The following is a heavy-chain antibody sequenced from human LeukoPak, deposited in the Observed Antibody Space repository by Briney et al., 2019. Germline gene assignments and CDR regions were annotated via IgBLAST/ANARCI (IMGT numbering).Heavy chain of an antibody. V-gene: IGHV3-21*01. J-gene: IGHJ4*02. CDR3: TRRTASDY. Sequence: GGSLRLSCVASGFSFSSYVMNWLRQAPGKGLEWVASINSGSSYVSYADSVKGRFTISRDDAKNSLYLQMNSLRVEDKAVYYCTRRTASDYWGQGSLVTVSS. CDR2: INSGSSYV. CDR1: GFSFSSYV. D-gene: IGHD5-18*01.